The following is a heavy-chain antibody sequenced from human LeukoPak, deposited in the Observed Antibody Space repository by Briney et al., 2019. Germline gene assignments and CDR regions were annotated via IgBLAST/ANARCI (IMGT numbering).Heavy chain of an antibody. J-gene: IGHJ6*03. Sequence: SVKVSCKASGGTFSSYAISWVRQAPGQGLEWMGGIIPIFGTANYAQKFQGRVTITADESTSTAYMELSRLRSDDTAVYYCARELKVRGYPVLDYYYYMDVWGKGTTVTVSS. V-gene: IGHV1-69*13. CDR1: GGTFSSYA. CDR3: ARELKVRGYPVLDYYYYMDV. CDR2: IIPIFGTA. D-gene: IGHD3-10*01.